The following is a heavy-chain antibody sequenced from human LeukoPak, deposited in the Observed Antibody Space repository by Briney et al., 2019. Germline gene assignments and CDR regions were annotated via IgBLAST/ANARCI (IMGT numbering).Heavy chain of an antibody. D-gene: IGHD3-10*01. J-gene: IGHJ4*02. CDR1: GFTFSNFG. V-gene: IGHV3-33*01. Sequence: PGGSLRLSCAASGFTFSNFGMHWVRQAPGKGLEWVAFIWYDGGNKYYADSVKGRFTISRDNSKNTLYLQMNSLRAEDTALYYCARDFDYGSGSYYTPGFDYWGQGTLVTVSS. CDR2: IWYDGGNK. CDR3: ARDFDYGSGSYYTPGFDY.